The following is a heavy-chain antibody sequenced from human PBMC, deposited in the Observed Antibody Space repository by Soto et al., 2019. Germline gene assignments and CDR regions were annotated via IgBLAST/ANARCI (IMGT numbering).Heavy chain of an antibody. Sequence: PSETLSLTCTVSGGSISSGGYYWSWIRQHPGKGLEWIGYIYYSGSTYYNPSLKSRVTISVDTSKNQFSLKLSSVTAADTAVYYCARLLAYGCTNGVCYTNYFDYWGQGTLVTVSS. J-gene: IGHJ4*02. CDR1: GGSISSGGYY. CDR2: IYYSGST. CDR3: ARLLAYGCTNGVCYTNYFDY. D-gene: IGHD2-8*01. V-gene: IGHV4-31*03.